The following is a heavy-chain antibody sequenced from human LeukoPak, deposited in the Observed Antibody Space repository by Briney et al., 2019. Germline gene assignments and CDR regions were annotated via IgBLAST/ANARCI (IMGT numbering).Heavy chain of an antibody. CDR3: ARVGCSGGSCYSRKAFDI. CDR2: IYYSGST. J-gene: IGHJ3*02. Sequence: PSETLSLTCTVSGGSISSYYWSWIRQPPGKGLEWIGYIYYSGSTNYNPSLKSRVTISVDTSKNQFSLKLSSVTAADTAVYYCARVGCSGGSCYSRKAFDIWGQGTMVTVSS. D-gene: IGHD2-15*01. V-gene: IGHV4-59*01. CDR1: GGSISSYY.